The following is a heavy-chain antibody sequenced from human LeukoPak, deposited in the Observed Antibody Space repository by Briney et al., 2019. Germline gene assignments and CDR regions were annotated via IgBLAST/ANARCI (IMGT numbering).Heavy chain of an antibody. J-gene: IGHJ3*02. D-gene: IGHD2/OR15-2a*01. CDR2: INHSGST. CDR1: GGSFSGYY. V-gene: IGHV4-34*01. CDR3: ARDPIFMGAFDI. Sequence: SETLSLTCAVYGGSFSGYYWSWIRQPPGKGLEWIGEINHSGSTNYNPSLKSRVTISVDTSKNQFSLKLSSVTAADTAVYYCARDPIFMGAFDIWGQGTMVTVSS.